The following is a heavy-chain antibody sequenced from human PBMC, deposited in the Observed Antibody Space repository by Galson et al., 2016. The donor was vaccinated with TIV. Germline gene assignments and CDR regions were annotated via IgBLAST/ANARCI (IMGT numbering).Heavy chain of an antibody. Sequence: SVKVSCKASGGIFNRYAISWVRQAPGQGLEWMGKIIAIFGTTNYAQKFQGRVTITADESTSTVYMELSSLRSEDTAAYYCARGTDYYGSGSFSYWGQGTLVTVSS. CDR3: ARGTDYYGSGSFSY. J-gene: IGHJ4*02. D-gene: IGHD3-10*01. CDR1: GGIFNRYA. V-gene: IGHV1-69*13. CDR2: IIAIFGTT.